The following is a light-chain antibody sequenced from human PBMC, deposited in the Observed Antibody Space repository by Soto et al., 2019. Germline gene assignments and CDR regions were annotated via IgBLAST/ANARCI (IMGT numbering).Light chain of an antibody. CDR1: QNIRGNE. CDR2: RGS. CDR3: HDYGTLAPWT. Sequence: VLTQSPDTLSLSPGEITTLSCRASQNIRGNELAWYQQKPGQPPRLLIYRGSRWAPGIPDRFSGRGSGTEYTRTIPRLEPEDFAVYYCHDYGTLAPWTFGQGT. V-gene: IGKV3-20*01. J-gene: IGKJ1*01.